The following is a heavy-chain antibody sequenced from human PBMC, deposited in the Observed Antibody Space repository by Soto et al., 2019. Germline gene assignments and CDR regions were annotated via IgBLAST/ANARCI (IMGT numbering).Heavy chain of an antibody. CDR3: AKDRQYPRDYFHY. V-gene: IGHV3-53*01. D-gene: IGHD4-4*01. Sequence: GGSLRLSCAAVGFTVSSNYMNWVRQAPGKGLEWVSVIYSRGDTYYADSVKGRFTISRDISRNTVFLQMDSLRAEDTAVYYCAKDRQYPRDYFHYWGQGTLVTVSS. J-gene: IGHJ4*02. CDR2: IYSRGDT. CDR1: GFTVSSNY.